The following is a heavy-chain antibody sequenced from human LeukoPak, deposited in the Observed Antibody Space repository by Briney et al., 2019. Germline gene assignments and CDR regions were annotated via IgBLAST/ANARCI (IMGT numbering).Heavy chain of an antibody. Sequence: ASVKVSCKASGYTLTSYDINWVRQATGQGLEWMGWMNPNSGNTGYAQKFQGRVTMTRNTSISTAYMELSSLRSEDTAVYYCARTSPHSSGAFDYWGQGTLVTVSS. J-gene: IGHJ4*02. CDR1: GYTLTSYD. CDR2: MNPNSGNT. V-gene: IGHV1-8*01. CDR3: ARTSPHSSGAFDY. D-gene: IGHD6-19*01.